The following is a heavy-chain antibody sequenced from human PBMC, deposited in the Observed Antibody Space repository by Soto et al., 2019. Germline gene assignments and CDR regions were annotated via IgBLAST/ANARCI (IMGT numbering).Heavy chain of an antibody. CDR1: GFIFGNYM. D-gene: IGHD2-15*01. CDR3: APHVHCSGGSCHYDAFDI. J-gene: IGHJ3*02. V-gene: IGHV3-23*01. Sequence: EVQLLESGGGLVQPGESLRLSCAFSGFIFGNYMMTSVRQAPGKGLEWVSTIRDGGESTYYADSEKGRFTISRDNSKNTLYLQMDSLGVEDTAVYYCAPHVHCSGGSCHYDAFDIRGQGTMVTVSS. CDR2: IRDGGEST.